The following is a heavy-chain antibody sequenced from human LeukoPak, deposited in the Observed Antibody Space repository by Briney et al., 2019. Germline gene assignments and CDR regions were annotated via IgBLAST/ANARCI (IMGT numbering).Heavy chain of an antibody. CDR3: ALDIVVVVAATRQRDYYFDY. Sequence: ASVKVSCKASGYTFTSYGISWVRQAPGQGLEWMGWISAYSGNTNYAQKLQGRVTMTTDTSTSTAYMELRSLRSDDTAVYYCALDIVVVVAATRQRDYYFDYWGQGTLVTVSS. CDR1: GYTFTSYG. V-gene: IGHV1-18*01. CDR2: ISAYSGNT. J-gene: IGHJ4*02. D-gene: IGHD2-15*01.